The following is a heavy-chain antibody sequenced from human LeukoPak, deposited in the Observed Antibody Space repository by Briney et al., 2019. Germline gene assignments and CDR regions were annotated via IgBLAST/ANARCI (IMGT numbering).Heavy chain of an antibody. CDR3: ARIREWASTVGAFDY. CDR2: INPNIGGT. CDR1: GYTFTAYY. Sequence: ASVKVSCKASGYTFTAYYVHWVRQAPGQGLEWMGWINPNIGGTNYAQKFQGRVTMTRDTSISTAYMELSRLRSDDKAVYYCARIREWASTVGAFDYWGQGALVTVSS. D-gene: IGHD4-23*01. V-gene: IGHV1-2*02. J-gene: IGHJ4*01.